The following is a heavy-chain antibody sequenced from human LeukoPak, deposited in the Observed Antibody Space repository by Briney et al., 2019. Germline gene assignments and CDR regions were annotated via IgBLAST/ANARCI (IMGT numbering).Heavy chain of an antibody. J-gene: IGHJ3*02. CDR3: ARGPFFYSSPAFDI. V-gene: IGHV4-38-2*02. D-gene: IGHD6-13*01. CDR1: GYSISSGYY. CDR2: IYHSGST. Sequence: PSETLSLTCTVSGYSISSGYYWGWIRQPPGKGLEWIGNIYHSGSTYYNPSLKSRVTISVDTSKNQFSLKLSSVTAADTAVYYCARGPFFYSSPAFDIWGQGTMVTVSS.